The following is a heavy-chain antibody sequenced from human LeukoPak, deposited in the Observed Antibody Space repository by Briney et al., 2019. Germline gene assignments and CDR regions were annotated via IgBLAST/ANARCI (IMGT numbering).Heavy chain of an antibody. D-gene: IGHD3-10*01. CDR3: AREGAITMVRGARRTHLDP. V-gene: IGHV4-34*01. CDR2: INHSGST. J-gene: IGHJ5*02. CDR1: GGSFSGYY. Sequence: SETLSLTCAVYGGSFSGYYWSWIRQPPGKGLEWIGEINHSGSTNYNPSLKSRVTISVDTSKNQFSLKLSSVTAADTAVYYCAREGAITMVRGARRTHLDPWGQGTLVTVSS.